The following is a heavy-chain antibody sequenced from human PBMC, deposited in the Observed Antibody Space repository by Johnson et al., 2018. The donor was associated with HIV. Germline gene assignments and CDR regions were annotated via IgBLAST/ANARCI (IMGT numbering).Heavy chain of an antibody. CDR2: ISDDGSNK. J-gene: IGHJ3*02. CDR3: ARIVRMTTVVIGDAFDI. Sequence: QVQLVESGGGVVRPGRSLRLSCAASGFTFSSYAMHWVRQAPGKGLDWVAVISDDGSNKYYADSVKGRFTIPRDNSKNTLYLQMNSLRAEDTAVYYCARIVRMTTVVIGDAFDIWGQGTKVTVSS. D-gene: IGHD4-23*01. CDR1: GFTFSSYA. V-gene: IGHV3-30*04.